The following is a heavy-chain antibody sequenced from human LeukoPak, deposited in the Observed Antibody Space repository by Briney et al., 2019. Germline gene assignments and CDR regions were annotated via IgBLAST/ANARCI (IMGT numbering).Heavy chain of an antibody. D-gene: IGHD5-12*01. CDR1: GYTFTSYY. CDR3: ARRSRDGYNYFDY. V-gene: IGHV1-46*04. J-gene: IGHJ4*02. CDR2: INPSGGNT. Sequence: ASVKVSCKASGYTFTSYYIHWVRQAPGQGLEWMGIINPSGGNTAYAQRLQDRVTLTRDTSTSTVYMELSSLRSEDTAVYYCARRSRDGYNYFDYWGQGTLVTVSS.